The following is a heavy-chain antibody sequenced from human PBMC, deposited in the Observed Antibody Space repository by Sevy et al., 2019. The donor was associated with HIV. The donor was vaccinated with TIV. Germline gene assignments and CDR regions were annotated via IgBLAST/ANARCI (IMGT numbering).Heavy chain of an antibody. J-gene: IGHJ6*02. Sequence: GESLKISCAASGFTFSSYAMHWVRQAPGKGLEWVAVISYDGSNKYYADSVKGRFTISRDNSKNTLYLQMNSLRAEDTAVYYCARDNNPFDYYGSGSLTRDYYYYYGMDVWGQGTTVTVSS. CDR3: ARDNNPFDYYGSGSLTRDYYYYYGMDV. V-gene: IGHV3-30-3*01. CDR2: ISYDGSNK. D-gene: IGHD3-10*01. CDR1: GFTFSSYA.